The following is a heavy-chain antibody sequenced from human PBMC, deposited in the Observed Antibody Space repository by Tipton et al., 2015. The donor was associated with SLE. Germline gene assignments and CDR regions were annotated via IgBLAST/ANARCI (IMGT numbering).Heavy chain of an antibody. CDR2: IKQDGSEK. J-gene: IGHJ4*02. V-gene: IGHV3-7*01. CDR3: AREMRHYRESRPWFFDY. D-gene: IGHD3-10*01. Sequence: GSLRLSCFDSGFTFSTSCMTWVRQAPGKGLEGVANIKQDGSEKYYVDSVKGRFTISRDNAKNSLYLQMNSLRAGDTAVYYCAREMRHYRESRPWFFDYWGQGTLVTVSS. CDR1: GFTFSTSC.